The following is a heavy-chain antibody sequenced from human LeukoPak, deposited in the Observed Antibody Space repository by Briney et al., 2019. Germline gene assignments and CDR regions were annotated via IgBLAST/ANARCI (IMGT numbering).Heavy chain of an antibody. V-gene: IGHV3-64*01. CDR1: GFALGSFA. CDR3: VRGGASGIDY. Sequence: PGGSLRLSCTASGFALGSFAMHWVRQGAGKRLEYISAISVNGNTTYYDTSVKGRFVISRDNSRNKLYLQMDRLRPEDTAMYFCVRGGASGIDYWGRGALVTVS. CDR2: ISVNGNTT. J-gene: IGHJ4*03. D-gene: IGHD1-26*01.